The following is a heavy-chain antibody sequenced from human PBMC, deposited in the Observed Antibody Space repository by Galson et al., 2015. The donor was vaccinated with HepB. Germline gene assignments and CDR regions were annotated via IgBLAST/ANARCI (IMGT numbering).Heavy chain of an antibody. CDR3: AKGSRGYYDSSGYDAFDI. Sequence: SLRLSCAASGFTFSSYGMHWVRQAPGKGLEWVAVISYDGSNKYYADSVKGRFTISRDNSKNTLYLQMNSLRAEDTAVYYCAKGSRGYYDSSGYDAFDIWGQGTMVTVSS. D-gene: IGHD3-22*01. J-gene: IGHJ3*02. CDR1: GFTFSSYG. CDR2: ISYDGSNK. V-gene: IGHV3-30*18.